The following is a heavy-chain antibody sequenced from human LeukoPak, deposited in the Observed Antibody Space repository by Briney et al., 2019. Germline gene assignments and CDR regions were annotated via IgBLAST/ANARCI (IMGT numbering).Heavy chain of an antibody. V-gene: IGHV3-11*05. Sequence: GGSLRLSRAASGFTFSDYYMSWIRQAPGKGLEWVSYISSSSSYTNYADSVKGRFTISRDNAKNSLYLQMNSLRAEDTAVYYCARAGYYDSSGSEDYYFDYWGQGTLVTVSS. D-gene: IGHD3-22*01. CDR2: ISSSSSYT. CDR3: ARAGYYDSSGSEDYYFDY. CDR1: GFTFSDYY. J-gene: IGHJ4*02.